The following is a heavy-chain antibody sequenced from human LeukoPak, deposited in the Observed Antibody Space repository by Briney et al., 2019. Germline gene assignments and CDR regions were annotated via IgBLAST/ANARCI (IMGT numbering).Heavy chain of an antibody. V-gene: IGHV4-59*08. J-gene: IGHJ4*02. CDR1: GGSLNNNY. D-gene: IGHD6-19*01. CDR2: ISYSGGT. CDR3: ARHLSDRTTVAGEFDY. Sequence: SETLSLTCTVSGGSLNNNYWSWVRQPPGKGLEWIGYISYSGGTNYNPSLESRATISVASSRAQFSLKINSVTAADTAVYFCARHLSDRTTVAGEFDYWGQGILVTVSS.